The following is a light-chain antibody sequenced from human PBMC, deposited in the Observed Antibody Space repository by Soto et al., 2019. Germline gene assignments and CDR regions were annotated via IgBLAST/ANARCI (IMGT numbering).Light chain of an antibody. Sequence: SALTQPPSASGSPGQSVTISCTGTSSDVGGYNYVSWYQHHPGKAPKLMLYEVSKRPSGVPDRFSGSKSGNTASLTVSGLQAEDDADYYCSSFGGSNSWVSGGGTKVTVL. J-gene: IGLJ3*02. CDR1: SSDVGGYNY. CDR3: SSFGGSNSWV. V-gene: IGLV2-8*01. CDR2: EVS.